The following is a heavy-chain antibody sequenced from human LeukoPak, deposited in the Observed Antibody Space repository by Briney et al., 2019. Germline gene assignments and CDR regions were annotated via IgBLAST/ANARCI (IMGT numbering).Heavy chain of an antibody. CDR1: RFTFSSYS. D-gene: IGHD3-22*01. Sequence: GGSLRLSCAASRFTFSSYSLNWVRQAPGKGLERVSSISTSSRYIYYADSVKGRFTISRDNAKNSLYLQMNSLRAEDTAVYYCARDYSPPHYYDSSGYFDSWGQGTLVTVSP. CDR2: ISTSSRYI. J-gene: IGHJ4*02. V-gene: IGHV3-21*01. CDR3: ARDYSPPHYYDSSGYFDS.